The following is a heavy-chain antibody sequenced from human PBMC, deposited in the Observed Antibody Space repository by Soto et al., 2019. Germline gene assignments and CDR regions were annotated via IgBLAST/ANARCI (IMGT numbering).Heavy chain of an antibody. CDR1: VFTFTRYS. V-gene: IGHV3-21*01. CDR2: ISSTTNYI. CDR3: ARESEDLTSNFDY. Sequence: WGSLRLSCSASVFTFTRYSMNWVRQAPGKGLEWVSSISSTTNYIYYADSMKGRFTVSRDNAKNSVYLEMNSLSAEDTAVYYCARESEDLTSNFDYWGQGTLVTV. J-gene: IGHJ4*02.